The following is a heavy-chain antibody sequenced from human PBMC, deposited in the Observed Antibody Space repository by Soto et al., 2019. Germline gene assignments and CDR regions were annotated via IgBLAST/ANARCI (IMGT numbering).Heavy chain of an antibody. CDR2: IIPILGRA. CDR1: GGSVSSYT. CDR3: AGDSGYSNYAFDF. V-gene: IGHV1-69*08. D-gene: IGHD4-4*01. Sequence: QVQLVQSGAEVKKPGTSVKVSCEASGGSVSSYTLSWVRQAPGQGLEWMGRIIPILGRANYAQKFQDRVTITADKSTSTAYMELSSLRSEDTAVYFCAGDSGYSNYAFDFWGQGTPITVSS. J-gene: IGHJ4*02.